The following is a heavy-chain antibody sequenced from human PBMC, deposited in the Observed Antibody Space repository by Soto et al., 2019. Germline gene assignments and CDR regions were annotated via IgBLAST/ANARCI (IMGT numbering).Heavy chain of an antibody. V-gene: IGHV3-11*01. Sequence: GSLRLSCAASGFTFSDYYMSCIRQAPGKGLEWVSYISSSGSTIYYADSVKGRFTISRDNAKNSLYLQMNSLRAEDTAVYYCARKPYSSSWSDYWGQGTLVTVSS. J-gene: IGHJ4*02. CDR3: ARKPYSSSWSDY. CDR1: GFTFSDYY. D-gene: IGHD6-13*01. CDR2: ISSSGSTI.